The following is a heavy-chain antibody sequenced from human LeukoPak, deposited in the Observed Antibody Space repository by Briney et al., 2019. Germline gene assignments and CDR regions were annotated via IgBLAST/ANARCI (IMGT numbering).Heavy chain of an antibody. Sequence: GDSLRLSCAASGFTFTNYAMSWVRQAPGKGLEWVSTISGVGGSTYYADSVMGRFTISRDNSKNTLYLQVNSLRVEDRAVYSCAKSPGVNGYYFFDSWGQGSLVTVSS. CDR3: AKSPGVNGYYFFDS. V-gene: IGHV3-23*01. CDR1: GFTFTNYA. CDR2: ISGVGGST. D-gene: IGHD5-24*01. J-gene: IGHJ4*02.